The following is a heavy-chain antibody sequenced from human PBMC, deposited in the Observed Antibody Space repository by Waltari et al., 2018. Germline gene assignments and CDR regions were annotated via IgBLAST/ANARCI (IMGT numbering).Heavy chain of an antibody. D-gene: IGHD6-25*01. J-gene: IGHJ3*02. V-gene: IGHV3-48*01. CDR1: GFTFSSYS. CDR2: ISSSSSTI. Sequence: EVQLVECGSGLVQTGGSLRLYCAAWGFTFSSYSMTGVRQAPGKGVEWVSYISSSSSTIYYADSVKGRFTISRDNAKNSLYLQMNSLRAEDTAVYYCARIARLNAFDIWGQGTMVTVSS. CDR3: ARIARLNAFDI.